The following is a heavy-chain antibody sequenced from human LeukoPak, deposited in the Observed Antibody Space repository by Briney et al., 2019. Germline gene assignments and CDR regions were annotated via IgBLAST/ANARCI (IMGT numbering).Heavy chain of an antibody. CDR3: AREGIFGVVIIARPFDY. Sequence: SETLSHTCTVSGGSISSYYWSWIRQPAGKGLEWIGRIYTSGSTNYNPSLKSRVTISVDKSKNQFSLKLSSVTAADTAVYYCAREGIFGVVIIARPFDYWVQGTLVTVSS. CDR2: IYTSGST. CDR1: GGSISSYY. D-gene: IGHD3-3*01. J-gene: IGHJ4*02. V-gene: IGHV4-4*07.